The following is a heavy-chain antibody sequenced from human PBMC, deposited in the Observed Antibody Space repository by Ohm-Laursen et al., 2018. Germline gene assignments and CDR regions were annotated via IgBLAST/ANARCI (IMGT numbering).Heavy chain of an antibody. CDR1: SGSISSYY. Sequence: SDTLSLTCTVSSGSISSYYWSWIRQPPGKGLEWIGYIDYRGSTKYNPSLRSRVTMSIDTSRNQLSLKLSSVTAADTAVYYCATTTMDTSGWFGNYFDSWGQGTLVTVSA. CDR3: ATTTMDTSGWFGNYFDS. CDR2: IDYRGST. V-gene: IGHV4-59*07. J-gene: IGHJ4*02. D-gene: IGHD6-19*01.